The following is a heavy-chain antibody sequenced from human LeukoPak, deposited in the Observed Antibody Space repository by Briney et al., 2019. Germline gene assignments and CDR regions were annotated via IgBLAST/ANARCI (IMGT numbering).Heavy chain of an antibody. CDR1: GGSISSSSYS. D-gene: IGHD3-22*01. V-gene: IGHV4-39*07. CDR3: ARGADYDSSGYYS. Sequence: PSETLSLTCTVSGGSISSSSYSWGWIRQPPGKGLEWIGSIYYSGSTNYNPSLKSRVTISVDTSKNQFSLKLSSVTAADTAVYYCARGADYDSSGYYSWGQGTLVTVSS. J-gene: IGHJ4*02. CDR2: IYYSGST.